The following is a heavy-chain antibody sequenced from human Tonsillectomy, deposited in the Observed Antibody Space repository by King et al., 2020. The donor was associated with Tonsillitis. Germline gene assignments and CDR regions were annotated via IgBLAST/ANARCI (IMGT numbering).Heavy chain of an antibody. J-gene: IGHJ4*02. CDR2: IYYSGST. D-gene: IGHD6-13*01. V-gene: IGHV4-30-4*01. Sequence: QLQESGPGLVKPSQTLSLTCTVSGGSISSGDYYWSWIRQPPGKGLEWIGNIYYSGSTYYNPSLKSRVTISVDTSKNQFSLKLSSVTAADTAVYYCARGISSSWYGIDYWGQGTLVTVSS. CDR1: GGSISSGDYY. CDR3: ARGISSSWYGIDY.